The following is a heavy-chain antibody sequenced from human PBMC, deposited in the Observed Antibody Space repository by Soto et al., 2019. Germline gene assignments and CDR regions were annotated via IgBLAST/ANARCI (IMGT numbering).Heavy chain of an antibody. CDR1: GLTFSDHY. J-gene: IGHJ3*02. CDR3: ARDRPDAFDI. Sequence: GGSLRLSCAGSGLTFSDHYMDWVRQAPGKGLEWVGRIRNKAKSFTTEYAASVKGRFTISRDDSENLVFLQMDSLKTEDTAVYYCARDRPDAFDIWGQGTMVTV. V-gene: IGHV3-72*01. CDR2: IRNKAKSFTT.